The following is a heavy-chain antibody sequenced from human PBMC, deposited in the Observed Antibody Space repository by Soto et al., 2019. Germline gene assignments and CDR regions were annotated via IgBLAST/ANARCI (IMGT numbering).Heavy chain of an antibody. V-gene: IGHV3-33*01. Sequence: GGHWVRQAPGKGLEWVAVIWYDGSNKYYADSVKGRFTISRDNSKNTLYLQMNSLRAEDTAVYYCARDKDIVVVVAATQPNYYYYGMDVWGQGTTVTVSS. D-gene: IGHD2-15*01. CDR1: G. CDR2: IWYDGSNK. J-gene: IGHJ6*02. CDR3: ARDKDIVVVVAATQPNYYYYGMDV.